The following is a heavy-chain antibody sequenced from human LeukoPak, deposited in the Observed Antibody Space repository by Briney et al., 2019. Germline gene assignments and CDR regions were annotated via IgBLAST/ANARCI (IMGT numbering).Heavy chain of an antibody. V-gene: IGHV3-13*01. CDR3: IRIRTREHQYGMDV. J-gene: IGHJ6*02. D-gene: IGHD1-26*01. CDR1: GFPFSDYD. Sequence: GGSLRLSCGASGFPFSDYDMHWVRQAPGKGLDWVSAIDTVGNTYYSGSVKGRFTISRENAQNSLFLQMNSLRDGDTALYYCIRIRTREHQYGMDVWGQGTTVTVSS. CDR2: IDTVGNT.